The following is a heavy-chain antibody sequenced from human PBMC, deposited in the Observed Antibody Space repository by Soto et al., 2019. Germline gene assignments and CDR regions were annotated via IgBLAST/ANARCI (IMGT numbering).Heavy chain of an antibody. D-gene: IGHD6-19*01. Sequence: EVQLLESGGGLVQPGGSLRLSCAASGFTFSSYAMSWVRQAPGKGLDWVSANSVSVGSTYYADSVKGRFTISRDNSKNTLYLQMNSLRAEDTAVYYCAKVERAVAGIIDWGQGTLVTVSS. CDR2: NSVSVGST. V-gene: IGHV3-23*01. CDR1: GFTFSSYA. J-gene: IGHJ4*02. CDR3: AKVERAVAGIID.